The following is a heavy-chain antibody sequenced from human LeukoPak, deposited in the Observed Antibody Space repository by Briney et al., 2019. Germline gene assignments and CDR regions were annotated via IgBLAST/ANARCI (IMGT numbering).Heavy chain of an antibody. Sequence: ASVKVSCKASGYTFTSYGISWVRQAPGQGLEWMGWISPYNGSTNYAQKLQGRVTMTTDTSTSTAYMELRSLRSDDTAVYYCARQGTFVTGEGGSSESYYYGMDVWGQGTPVTVSS. V-gene: IGHV1-18*01. CDR2: ISPYNGST. CDR3: ARQGTFVTGEGGSSESYYYGMDV. J-gene: IGHJ6*02. D-gene: IGHD2-15*01. CDR1: GYTFTSYG.